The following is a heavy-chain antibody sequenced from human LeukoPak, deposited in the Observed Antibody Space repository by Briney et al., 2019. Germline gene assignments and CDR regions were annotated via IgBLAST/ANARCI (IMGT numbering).Heavy chain of an antibody. CDR2: IIPIFGTA. CDR1: GGTFSSYA. CDR3: ARDRSYGPDAFDI. V-gene: IGHV1-69*13. J-gene: IGHJ3*02. Sequence: AASVKVSCKASGGTFSSYAISWVRQAPGQGLEWMGGIIPIFGTANYAQKFQGRVTITADESTSTAYMELSSLRSEDTAVYYCARDRSYGPDAFDIWGQGTMVTVSS. D-gene: IGHD5-18*01.